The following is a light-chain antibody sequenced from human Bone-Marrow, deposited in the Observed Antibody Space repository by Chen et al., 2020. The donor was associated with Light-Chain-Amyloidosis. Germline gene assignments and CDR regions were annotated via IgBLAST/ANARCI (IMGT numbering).Light chain of an antibody. CDR1: QSVLSTANNKNY. Sequence: DIVMTQSPDSLAVSLGERATINCKSTQSVLSTANNKNYIAWYQQKPGQPPKQLVSWASMRESGVPDRLSGSGSGTDFTLTISSLQAEDVAVYYCQQYLSAPLTFGGGTKVEIK. CDR2: WAS. V-gene: IGKV4-1*01. CDR3: QQYLSAPLT. J-gene: IGKJ4*01.